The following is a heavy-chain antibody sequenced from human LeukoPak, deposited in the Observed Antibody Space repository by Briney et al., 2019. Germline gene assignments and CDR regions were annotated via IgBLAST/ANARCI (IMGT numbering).Heavy chain of an antibody. V-gene: IGHV3-48*03. CDR1: GFTFRSNE. J-gene: IGHJ3*02. CDR2: ISSSGSTI. D-gene: IGHD6-19*01. Sequence: PGGSLRLSCAASGFTFRSNEMNWVRQAPGKGLEWLSYISSSGSTIHYVDPVKGRFTISRDNAKNSLFLQMNSLRAEDTAVYYCASGVHYTSGWIDIWGQGTMVTVSS. CDR3: ASGVHYTSGWIDI.